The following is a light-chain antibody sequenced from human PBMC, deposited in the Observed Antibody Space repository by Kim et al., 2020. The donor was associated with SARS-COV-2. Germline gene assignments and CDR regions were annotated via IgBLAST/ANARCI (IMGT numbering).Light chain of an antibody. CDR1: NIGSKN. Sequence: VALGPTARIPLGGNNIGSKNVHWFQQEPGQAPVFVNYRDRARSSGFPGRFSGSTSWNTPTLPISGAQAGDEADSYCHVLDSITWVFGGGTKLTVL. V-gene: IGLV3-9*01. CDR2: RDR. CDR3: HVLDSITWV. J-gene: IGLJ3*02.